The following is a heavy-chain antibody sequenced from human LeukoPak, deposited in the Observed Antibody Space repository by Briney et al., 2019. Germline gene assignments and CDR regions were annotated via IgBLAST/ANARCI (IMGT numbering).Heavy chain of an antibody. CDR3: ARDKGGDFWSGWDAFDI. D-gene: IGHD3-3*01. J-gene: IGHJ3*02. Sequence: ASVKVSCKASGGTFTSYYMHWVRQAPGQGLEWMGIINPSGGSTSYAQKFQGRVTMTRDTSTSTVYMELSSLRSEDTAVYYCARDKGGDFWSGWDAFDIWGQGTMVTVSS. V-gene: IGHV1-46*01. CDR2: INPSGGST. CDR1: GGTFTSYY.